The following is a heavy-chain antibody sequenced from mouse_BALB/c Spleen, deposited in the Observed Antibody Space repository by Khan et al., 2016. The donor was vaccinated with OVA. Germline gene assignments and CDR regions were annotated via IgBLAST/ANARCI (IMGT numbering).Heavy chain of an antibody. CDR2: INTYTGEP. CDR3: ASYGYWYFAV. Sequence: QSGPELKKPGETVKISCKASGYTFTNYGMNWVKQAPGKGLKWMGWINTYTGEPTYADDFKGRFAFSLETSASTAYLQINNLKNEDTATYFCASYGYWYFAVWGAGTTVTVSS. D-gene: IGHD1-1*01. J-gene: IGHJ1*01. V-gene: IGHV9-3-1*01. CDR1: GYTFTNYG.